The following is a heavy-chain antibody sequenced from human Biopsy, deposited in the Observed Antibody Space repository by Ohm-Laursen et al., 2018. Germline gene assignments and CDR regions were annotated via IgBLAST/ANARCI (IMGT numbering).Heavy chain of an antibody. J-gene: IGHJ4*02. D-gene: IGHD7-27*01. CDR3: AKDLRNNNWGVEN. CDR2: IAYDGSYT. Sequence: SLRLSCAASGFSFSLYAMHWVRQAPGKGLEWVALIAYDGSYTKYTDSVKGRFTISRDNSKNTLYLQMNNLRAEDTAVFYCAKDLRNNNWGVENWGQGTLVTVSS. CDR1: GFSFSLYA. V-gene: IGHV3-30*18.